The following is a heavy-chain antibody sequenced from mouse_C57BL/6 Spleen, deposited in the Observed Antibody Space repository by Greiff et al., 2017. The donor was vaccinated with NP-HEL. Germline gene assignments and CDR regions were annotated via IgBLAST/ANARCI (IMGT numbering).Heavy chain of an antibody. D-gene: IGHD2-1*01. CDR3: AREVDGKDYAMDY. CDR2: INYDGSST. CDR1: GFTFSDYY. Sequence: EVKLMESEGGLVQPGSSMKLSCTASGFTFSDYYMAWVRQVPEQGLEWVANINYDGSSTYYLDSLKSRFIISRDNAKNILYLQRSRLKSEDTATYYCAREVDGKDYAMDYWGQGTSVTVSS. V-gene: IGHV5-16*01. J-gene: IGHJ4*01.